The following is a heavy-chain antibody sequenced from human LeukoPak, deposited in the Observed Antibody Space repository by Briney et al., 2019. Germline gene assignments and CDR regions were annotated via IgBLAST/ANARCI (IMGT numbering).Heavy chain of an antibody. CDR3: AKSSRYGTGWYGKIDY. CDR1: GFAFSSHA. D-gene: IGHD6-19*01. Sequence: QSGGSLRLSCAASGFAFSSHAMSWVRQAPGKGLEWVSAITDSGGNRQYTDSVKGRFTISRDNPKNTLYLQMDSLRADDTAVYYCAKSSRYGTGWYGKIDYWGQGTLVTVSS. J-gene: IGHJ4*02. V-gene: IGHV3-23*01. CDR2: ITDSGGNR.